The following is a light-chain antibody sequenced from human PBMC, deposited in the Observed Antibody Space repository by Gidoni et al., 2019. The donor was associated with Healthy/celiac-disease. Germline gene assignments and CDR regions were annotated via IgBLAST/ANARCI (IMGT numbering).Light chain of an antibody. CDR3: QQRSNWRFT. Sequence: EIVLTQSPATLSLSPGERATLSCRASQSVSSYLAWYQQKPGQAPRLLPYDASNRATGIPARFSGSWSGTDFTLTISSLEPEDFAVYYCQQRSNWRFTFGPGTKVDIK. J-gene: IGKJ3*01. V-gene: IGKV3-11*01. CDR2: DAS. CDR1: QSVSSY.